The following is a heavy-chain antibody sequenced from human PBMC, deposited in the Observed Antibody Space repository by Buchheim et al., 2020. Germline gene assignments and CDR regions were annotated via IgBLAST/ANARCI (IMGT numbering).Heavy chain of an antibody. D-gene: IGHD6-13*01. CDR1: GYSFTSYW. J-gene: IGHJ6*02. CDR2: IDPSDSYT. CDR3: ARRRDLIAAAGNYYYYGMDV. Sequence: EVQLVQSGAEVKKPGESLRISCKGSGYSFTSYWISWVRQMPGKGLEWMGRIDPSDSYTNYSPSFQGHVTISADKSISTAYPQWSSLKASDTAMYYCARRRDLIAAAGNYYYYGMDVWGQGTT. V-gene: IGHV5-10-1*01.